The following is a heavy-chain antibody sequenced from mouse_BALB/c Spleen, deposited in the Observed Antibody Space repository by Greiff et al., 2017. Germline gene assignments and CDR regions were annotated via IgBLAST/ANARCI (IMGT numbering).Heavy chain of an antibody. CDR1: GFNIKDYY. CDR2: IDPENGNT. Sequence: GQLQQSGAELVRPGALVKLSCKASGFNIKDYYMHWVKQRPEQGLEWIGWIDPENGNTIYDPKFQGKASITADTSSNTAYLQLSSLTSEDTAVYYCARRDSSGYGYWGQGTTLTVSS. CDR3: ARRDSSGYGY. D-gene: IGHD3-2*01. V-gene: IGHV14-1*02. J-gene: IGHJ2*01.